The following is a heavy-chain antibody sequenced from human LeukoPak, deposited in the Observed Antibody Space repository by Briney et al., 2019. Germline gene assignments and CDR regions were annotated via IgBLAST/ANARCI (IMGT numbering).Heavy chain of an antibody. CDR1: GGSISSSNW. CDR3: ARVIVVTRFGRAYYFDY. CDR2: IFYSGST. D-gene: IGHD5-12*01. Sequence: PSETLSLTCAVSGGSISSSNWWSWVRQPPGKGLEWIGNIFYSGSTYYSPSLRSRVTISLDTSRNQFSLKLSSVTAADTAVYYCARVIVVTRFGRAYYFDYWGQGTLVTVSS. V-gene: IGHV4-4*02. J-gene: IGHJ4*02.